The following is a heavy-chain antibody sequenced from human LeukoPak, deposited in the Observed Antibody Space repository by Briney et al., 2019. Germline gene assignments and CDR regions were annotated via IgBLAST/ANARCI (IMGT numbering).Heavy chain of an antibody. J-gene: IGHJ5*02. CDR2: ISGSGGST. D-gene: IGHD3-22*01. V-gene: IGHV3-23*01. CDR1: RFTFSSYA. Sequence: PGGSLRLSCAASRFTFSSYAMSWVRQAPGKGLEWVSAISGSGGSTYYADSVKGRFTISRDNSKNTLYLQMNSLRAEDTAVYYCAKEDYYDSSGQPGNRNWFDPWGQGTLVTVSS. CDR3: AKEDYYDSSGQPGNRNWFDP.